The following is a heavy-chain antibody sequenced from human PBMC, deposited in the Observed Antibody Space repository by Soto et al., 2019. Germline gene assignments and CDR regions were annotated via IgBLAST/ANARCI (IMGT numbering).Heavy chain of an antibody. J-gene: IGHJ4*02. CDR3: ARESFSASPNFFDY. CDR2: ISLSGYTI. CDR1: GFAFSNYE. D-gene: IGHD1-26*01. V-gene: IGHV3-48*03. Sequence: GGSLRRSCAASGFAFSNYEMNWGRQAPGKGLEWVTYISLSGYTIYYADSVKSRFTISRDDAKDSLYLEMDSLRADDTAVYYCARESFSASPNFFDYWGQGTMVTVSS.